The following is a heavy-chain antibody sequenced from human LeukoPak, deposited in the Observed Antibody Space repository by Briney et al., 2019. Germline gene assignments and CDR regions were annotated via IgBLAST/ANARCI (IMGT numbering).Heavy chain of an antibody. CDR3: ARDSPLSLVVPPFDY. CDR1: GGSISSYY. V-gene: IGHV4-59*12. Sequence: KSSETLSLTCTVSGGSISSYYWSWIRQPPGKGLEWIGYIYYSGSTNYNPSLKSRVTISVDTSKNQFSLKLSSVTAADTAVYYCARDSPLSLVVPPFDYWGQGTLVTVSS. J-gene: IGHJ4*02. D-gene: IGHD2-15*01. CDR2: IYYSGST.